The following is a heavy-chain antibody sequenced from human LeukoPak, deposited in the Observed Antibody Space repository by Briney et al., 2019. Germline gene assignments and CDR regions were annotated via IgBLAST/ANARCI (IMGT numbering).Heavy chain of an antibody. J-gene: IGHJ3*02. V-gene: IGHV3-7*01. Sequence: EGSLRLSCAASGFTFSSYWKSWVRQAPGKGLEWMANIKQDGSEKYYVDSVKGRFTISRDNAKNSLYLQMNSLRAEDTAVYYCARDLVVGDAFDIWGQGTMVTVSS. CDR2: IKQDGSEK. CDR1: GFTFSSYW. CDR3: ARDLVVGDAFDI. D-gene: IGHD2-15*01.